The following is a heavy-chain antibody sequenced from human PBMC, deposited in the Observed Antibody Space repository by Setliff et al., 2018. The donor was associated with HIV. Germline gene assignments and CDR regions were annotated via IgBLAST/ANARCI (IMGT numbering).Heavy chain of an antibody. D-gene: IGHD5-12*01. Sequence: PSETLSLTCAVYGGSFSGYYWSWIRQPPGKGLEWIGEINHSGSTNYNPSLKSRVTISVDTSKNQFSLKLSSVTAADTAVYHCASRATTNYYYYGMDVWGQGTTVTVSS. CDR3: ASRATTNYYYYGMDV. J-gene: IGHJ6*02. CDR2: INHSGST. CDR1: GGSFSGYY. V-gene: IGHV4-34*01.